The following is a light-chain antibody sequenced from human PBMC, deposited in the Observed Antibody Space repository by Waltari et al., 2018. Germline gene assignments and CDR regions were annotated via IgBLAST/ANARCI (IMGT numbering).Light chain of an antibody. Sequence: QSALTQPPSASGSPGQSVTISCTGTSSDVGGYDYVSWYQQHPGKAPKPMVYDVNKRPSGVPDRFPGSKSGNTASLTVSGLQAEDEADYFCNSYAGSKHYVFGTGTKVTVL. CDR3: NSYAGSKHYV. CDR1: SSDVGGYDY. J-gene: IGLJ1*01. V-gene: IGLV2-8*01. CDR2: DVN.